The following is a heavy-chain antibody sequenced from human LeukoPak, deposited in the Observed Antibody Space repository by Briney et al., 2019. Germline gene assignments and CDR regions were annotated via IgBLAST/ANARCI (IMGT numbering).Heavy chain of an antibody. V-gene: IGHV4-38-2*02. Sequence: SETLSLTCTVSGDSISGGYYWGWIRQPPGKGLEWIGSIYHSGSTYYNPSLKSRVTISVDTSKNQFSLKLSSVTAADTAVYYCARGDLAYWGQGTLVTVSS. CDR1: GDSISGGYY. CDR2: IYHSGST. CDR3: ARGDLAY. J-gene: IGHJ4*02.